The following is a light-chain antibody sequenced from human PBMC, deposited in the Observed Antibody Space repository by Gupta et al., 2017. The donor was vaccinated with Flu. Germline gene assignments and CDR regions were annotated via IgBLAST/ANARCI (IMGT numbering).Light chain of an antibody. V-gene: IGKV1-39*01. CDR1: QKINSN. J-gene: IGKJ2*01. CDR3: QHSDSPPYT. Sequence: PASLSASVEDRVTITCRASQKINSNINWYKGEPGKAPRLLIYATSNVTSGVPSRFSGSGSGTDFILTISSLQPEDFATYFCQHSDSPPYTFGQGTKV. CDR2: ATS.